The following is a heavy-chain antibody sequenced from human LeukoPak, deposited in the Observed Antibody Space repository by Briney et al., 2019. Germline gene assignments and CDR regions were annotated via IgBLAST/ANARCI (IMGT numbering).Heavy chain of an antibody. CDR2: ISSSGSTI. V-gene: IGHV3-48*04. D-gene: IGHD6-19*01. J-gene: IGHJ4*02. CDR3: ARESLVVAVAGYYFDY. CDR1: GFTFSNYV. Sequence: PGGSLRLSCAASGFTFSNYVMHRVRQAPGKGLEWVSYISSSGSTIYYAGSVKGRFTISRDNAKNSLYLQMNSLRAEDTAVYYCARESLVVAVAGYYFDYWGQGTLVTVSS.